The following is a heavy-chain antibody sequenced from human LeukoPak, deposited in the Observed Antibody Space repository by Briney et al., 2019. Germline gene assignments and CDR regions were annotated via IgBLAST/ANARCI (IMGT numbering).Heavy chain of an antibody. Sequence: GGSLRLSCAASGFTFSSYAMHWARQAPGKGLEYVSAISSNGGSTYYANSVKGRFTISRDNSKNTLYLQMGSLRAEDMAVYYCARGFPQPSLNDYSFGYMDVWGKGPRSPSP. CDR1: GFTFSSYA. CDR3: ARGFPQPSLNDYSFGYMDV. D-gene: IGHD4-11*01. V-gene: IGHV3-64*01. CDR2: ISSNGGST. J-gene: IGHJ6*03.